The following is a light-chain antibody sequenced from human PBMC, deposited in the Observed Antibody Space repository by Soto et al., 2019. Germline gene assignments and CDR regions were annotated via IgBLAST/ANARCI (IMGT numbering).Light chain of an antibody. V-gene: IGKV3-15*01. J-gene: IGKJ1*01. Sequence: IGMTRSPAPLSVSPGESSPLSCRASQSVSSNLAWYQQKPGQAPRLLIYGASPRAAGIPARFSGSGSGTDFTLTISSLQSEDFAVYYCQQYNNWPPWTFGQGTKVDI. CDR3: QQYNNWPPWT. CDR2: GAS. CDR1: QSVSSN.